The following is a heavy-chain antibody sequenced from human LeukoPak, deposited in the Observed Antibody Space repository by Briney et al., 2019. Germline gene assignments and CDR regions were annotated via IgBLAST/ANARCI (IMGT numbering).Heavy chain of an antibody. D-gene: IGHD2/OR15-2a*01. Sequence: GGSLRLSCAASGFTFSDYYMSWIRQDQGRGLERVSYISSSGNTIYYADSVKGRFTISRDNARNSLHLQMNSLRADDTAVYYCAKNRGATAGTFDCWGPGTLVTVSS. CDR3: AKNRGATAGTFDC. CDR1: GFTFSDYY. J-gene: IGHJ4*02. CDR2: ISSSGNTI. V-gene: IGHV3-11*01.